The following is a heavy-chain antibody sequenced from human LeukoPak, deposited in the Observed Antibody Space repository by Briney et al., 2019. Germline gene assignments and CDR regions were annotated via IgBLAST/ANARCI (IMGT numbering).Heavy chain of an antibody. Sequence: GGSLRLSCAASGFTFSDYYMSWIRQAPGKGLEWVSYISSSGSTIYYADSVKGRFTISRDNAKNSLYLQMNSLRAEDTAVYYCASDTMVRGVIIRAFDPWGQGTLVTVSS. J-gene: IGHJ5*02. V-gene: IGHV3-11*01. CDR3: ASDTMVRGVIIRAFDP. D-gene: IGHD3-10*01. CDR2: ISSSGSTI. CDR1: GFTFSDYY.